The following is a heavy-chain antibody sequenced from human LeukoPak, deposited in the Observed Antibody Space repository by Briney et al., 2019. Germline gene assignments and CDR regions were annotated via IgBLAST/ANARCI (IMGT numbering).Heavy chain of an antibody. Sequence: KAGGSLRLSCAASGFTFSSYSMNWVRQAPGKRLEWVSSISSSSSYIYYADSVKGRFTISRDNAKNSLYLRMNSLRAEDTAVYYCAREKGYCTNGVCFVDYWGQGTLVTVSS. CDR3: AREKGYCTNGVCFVDY. CDR2: ISSSSSYI. D-gene: IGHD2-8*01. V-gene: IGHV3-21*01. CDR1: GFTFSSYS. J-gene: IGHJ4*02.